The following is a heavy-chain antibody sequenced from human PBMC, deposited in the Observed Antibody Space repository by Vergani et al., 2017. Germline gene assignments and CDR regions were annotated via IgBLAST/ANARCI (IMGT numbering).Heavy chain of an antibody. J-gene: IGHJ6*02. V-gene: IGHV3-49*05. CDR1: GFTFGDYA. CDR3: TRDRYGMDV. Sequence: EVQLVESGGGLVKPGRSLRLSCTASGFTFGDYAMSWFRQAPGKGLEWVGFIRSKAYGGTTEYAAFVKGRFTISRDDSKSIAYLQMNSLKTEDTAVYYCTRDRYGMDVWGQGTTVTVSS. CDR2: IRSKAYGGTT.